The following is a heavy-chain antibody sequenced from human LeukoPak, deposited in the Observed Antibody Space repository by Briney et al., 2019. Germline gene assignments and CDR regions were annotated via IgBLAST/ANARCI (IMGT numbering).Heavy chain of an antibody. CDR2: ISAYNGNT. Sequence: ASVKVSCKASGYTFTSYDINWVRQATGQGLEWMGWISAYNGNTNYAQKLQGRVTMTTDTSTSTAYMELRSLRSDDTAVYYCARGYGSEYYFDYWGQGTLVTVSS. D-gene: IGHD3-10*01. CDR1: GYTFTSYD. V-gene: IGHV1-18*01. CDR3: ARGYGSEYYFDY. J-gene: IGHJ4*02.